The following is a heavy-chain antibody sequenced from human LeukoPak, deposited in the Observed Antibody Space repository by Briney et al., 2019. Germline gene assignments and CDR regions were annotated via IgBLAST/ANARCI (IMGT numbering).Heavy chain of an antibody. D-gene: IGHD1-26*01. Sequence: SETLSLTCTVSGGSISSSHYWSWIRQPPGKGLEWIGYIYYSGSTNYNPSLKSRLTISVDTSKNQFSLELTSVTAADTAVYYCAREDPLRLPGGFDYWGQGALVTVYS. CDR1: GGSISSSHY. J-gene: IGHJ4*02. CDR2: IYYSGST. CDR3: AREDPLRLPGGFDY. V-gene: IGHV4-59*11.